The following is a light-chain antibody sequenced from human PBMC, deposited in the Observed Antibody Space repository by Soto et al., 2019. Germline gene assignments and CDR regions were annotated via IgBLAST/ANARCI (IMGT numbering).Light chain of an antibody. CDR3: QQLNSYPIT. J-gene: IGKJ5*01. CDR2: AAS. V-gene: IGKV1-9*01. CDR1: QGINTF. Sequence: IQLTHSRSSLSASVGDRLTICCRASQGINTFLAWYQQKAGKAPKLLIYAASTLQSGVPSRFSGSGYGTDFNLTISSLQSEDFATYYCQQLNSYPITFGQGTRLEIK.